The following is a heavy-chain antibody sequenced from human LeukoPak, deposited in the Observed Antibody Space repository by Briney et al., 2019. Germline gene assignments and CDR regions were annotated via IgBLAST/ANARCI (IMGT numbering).Heavy chain of an antibody. CDR1: GFTVSINC. J-gene: IGHJ4*02. CDR3: ARQRYYYDSSGPYFDY. V-gene: IGHV3-53*01. CDR2: IYSGGSA. D-gene: IGHD3-22*01. Sequence: PGGSLRLSCAASGFTVSINCMSWVRQAPGKGLEWVSVIYSGGSAFYADSVKGRFTISRDDSKNTLYLQMNSLRAEDTAVYYCARQRYYYDSSGPYFDYWGQGTLVTVSS.